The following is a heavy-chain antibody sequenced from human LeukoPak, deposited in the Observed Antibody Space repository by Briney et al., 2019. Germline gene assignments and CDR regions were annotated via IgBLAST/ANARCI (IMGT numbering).Heavy chain of an antibody. CDR1: GFTFSSYW. CDR2: INSDGSST. Sequence: GGSLRVSCAASGFTFSSYWMHCVRQAPGKGLVWVSCINSDGSSTSYADSVKGRFTISRDNAKNTLYLQMNSLRAEDTAVYYCARGTVTLTYYYGMDAWGQGTTVTVSS. J-gene: IGHJ6*02. CDR3: ARGTVTLTYYYGMDA. V-gene: IGHV3-74*01. D-gene: IGHD4-11*01.